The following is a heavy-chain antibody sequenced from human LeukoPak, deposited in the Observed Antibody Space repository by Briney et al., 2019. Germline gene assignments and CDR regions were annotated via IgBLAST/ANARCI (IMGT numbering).Heavy chain of an antibody. V-gene: IGHV4-34*01. CDR2: INHSGST. CDR3: ARRYGSGSYYYYYGMDV. CDR1: GGSFSGYY. D-gene: IGHD3-10*01. J-gene: IGHJ6*04. Sequence: SETLSLTCAAYGGSFSGYYWSWIRQPPGKGLEWLGEINHSGSTNYNPSLKSRVTISVDTSKNQFSLKLSSVTAADTAVYYCARRYGSGSYYYYYGMDVWGKGTTVTVSS.